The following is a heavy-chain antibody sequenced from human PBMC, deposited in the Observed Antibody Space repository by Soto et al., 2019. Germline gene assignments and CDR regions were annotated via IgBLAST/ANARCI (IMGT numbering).Heavy chain of an antibody. Sequence: DVQLVETGGGLIQPGRSLRLSCAASGFIVSSSYMTWVRQAPGKGLEWVSVIYADGRTYYADSVKGRFTISRDNSKNTLYLQMNSLGAEDTAVYYCARCGGWYGRCYFDCWGQGTLVTVSS. V-gene: IGHV3-53*02. CDR2: IYADGRT. CDR3: ARCGGWYGRCYFDC. CDR1: GFIVSSSY. D-gene: IGHD6-19*01. J-gene: IGHJ4*02.